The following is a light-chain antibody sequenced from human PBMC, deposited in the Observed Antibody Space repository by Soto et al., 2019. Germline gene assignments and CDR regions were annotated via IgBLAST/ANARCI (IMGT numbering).Light chain of an antibody. CDR1: SNDIGAFNY. Sequence: QSALTQPASVSGSPGQSITISCNGSSNDIGAFNYVSWYRQPPGEAPKVLIRGVSYRPSGVSIRFSGSKSDNTASLSISGLPAEDEAHYYCSSYTTSNTWVFGGGTKLTVL. CDR2: GVS. CDR3: SSYTTSNTWV. V-gene: IGLV2-14*01. J-gene: IGLJ3*02.